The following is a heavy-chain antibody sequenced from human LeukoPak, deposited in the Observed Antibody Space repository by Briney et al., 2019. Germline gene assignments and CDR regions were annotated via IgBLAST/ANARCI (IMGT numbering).Heavy chain of an antibody. CDR1: GYTFIDYY. CDR3: ATEVTD. CDR2: INPNIGDT. D-gene: IGHD5-18*01. V-gene: IGHV1-2*02. J-gene: IGHJ4*02. Sequence: GASVKVSCKASGYTFIDYYIHWVRQAPGQGLESMGWINPNIGDTDYAQKFQGRVTMTRDTSISTAYMELSRLRSDDTAVYYCATEVTDWGQGTLVTVSS.